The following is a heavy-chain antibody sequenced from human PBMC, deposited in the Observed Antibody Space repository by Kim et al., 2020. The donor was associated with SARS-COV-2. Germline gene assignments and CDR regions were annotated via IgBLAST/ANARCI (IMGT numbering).Heavy chain of an antibody. D-gene: IGHD3-16*01. J-gene: IGHJ6*02. CDR2: ITGKGSKK. CDR1: GFNFNNFG. CDR3: AKDKSFFIITFGGESGGMDV. V-gene: IGHV3-30*18. Sequence: GGSLRLSCAASGFNFNNFGMHWVRQAPGKGLEWVALITGKGSKKYYADSVKGRFTISRDSSKNTLYLQMDSLRPEDTAVYFCAKDKSFFIITFGGESGGMDVWGQGTTVTVSS.